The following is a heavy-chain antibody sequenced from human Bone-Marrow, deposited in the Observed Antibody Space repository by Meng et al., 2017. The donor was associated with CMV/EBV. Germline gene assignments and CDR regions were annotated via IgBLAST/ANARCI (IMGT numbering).Heavy chain of an antibody. Sequence: GSLRLSCAASGFTFSSYAMSWVRQAPGKGLEWIGSIYYSGSTYYNPSLKSRVTISVDTSKNQFSLKLSSVTAADTAVYYCARYYYDSSGYSTYFDYWGQGTLVTVSS. V-gene: IGHV4-39*01. D-gene: IGHD3-22*01. CDR2: IYYSGST. J-gene: IGHJ4*02. CDR3: ARYYYDSSGYSTYFDY. CDR1: GFTFSSYA.